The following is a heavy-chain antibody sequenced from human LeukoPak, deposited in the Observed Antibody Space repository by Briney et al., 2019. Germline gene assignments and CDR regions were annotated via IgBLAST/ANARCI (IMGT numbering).Heavy chain of an antibody. D-gene: IGHD3-3*01. Sequence: VASVKVSCKASGNIFTSYYMHWVRQAPGQGLEWMGIINPSGGSTSYAQKFQGRVTMTRDTSTSTVYMELSSLRSEDTAVYYCARDLVIFGVVISSWDYYYYGMDVWGQGTTVTVSS. J-gene: IGHJ6*02. V-gene: IGHV1-46*01. CDR2: INPSGGST. CDR3: ARDLVIFGVVISSWDYYYYGMDV. CDR1: GNIFTSYY.